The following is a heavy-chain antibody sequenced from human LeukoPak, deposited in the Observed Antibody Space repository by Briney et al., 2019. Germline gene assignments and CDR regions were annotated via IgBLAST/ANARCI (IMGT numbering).Heavy chain of an antibody. V-gene: IGHV1-2*02. J-gene: IGHJ4*02. CDR1: GYTFTGYY. CDR3: AREGSGYPY. Sequence: ASVKVCCKASGYTFTGYYMHWVRQAPGQGLEWMGWINPNSGATNYAQKFQSRVTMTRDTSISTAYMEVSRLRSDDTAVFYCAREGSGYPYWGQGTLVTVSS. D-gene: IGHD3-22*01. CDR2: INPNSGAT.